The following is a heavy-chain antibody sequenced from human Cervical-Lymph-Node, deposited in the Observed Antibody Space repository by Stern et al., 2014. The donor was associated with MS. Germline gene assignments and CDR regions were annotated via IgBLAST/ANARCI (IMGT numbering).Heavy chain of an antibody. J-gene: IGHJ3*02. CDR3: ARGLLGSENAFDI. CDR2: ISAYNGNT. D-gene: IGHD2-15*01. Sequence: QVQLVQSGAEVKKPGASVKVSCKASGYTFTSYGISWVRQAPGKGLEWMGGISAYNGNTNYAQELHVRVPITTYTSTSTSYMYLRSLRSNDTAVYYCARGLLGSENAFDIWGQGTMVTVSS. CDR1: GYTFTSYG. V-gene: IGHV1-18*01.